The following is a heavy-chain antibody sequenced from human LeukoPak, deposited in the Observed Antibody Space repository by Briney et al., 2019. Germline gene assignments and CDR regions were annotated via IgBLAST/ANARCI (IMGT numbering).Heavy chain of an antibody. CDR1: GFTFDDYA. D-gene: IGHD3-22*01. Sequence: GGSLRLSCAASGFTFDDYAMHWVRQAPGKGLEWVSGISWNSGSIGYADSVKGRFTISRDNAKNSLYLQMNSLRAEDMALYYCAKSGTPYYYDSSGYYSYWGQGTLVTVSS. J-gene: IGHJ4*02. CDR3: AKSGTPYYYDSSGYYSY. CDR2: ISWNSGSI. V-gene: IGHV3-9*03.